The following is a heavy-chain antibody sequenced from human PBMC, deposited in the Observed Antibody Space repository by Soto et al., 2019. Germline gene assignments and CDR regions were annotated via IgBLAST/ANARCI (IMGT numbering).Heavy chain of an antibody. CDR1: GFTFRDYA. V-gene: IGHV3-30-3*01. J-gene: IGHJ4*02. CDR2: ISYDGNNQ. D-gene: IGHD3-16*01. CDR3: ARAVVLGASPYYFDY. Sequence: QVQLVESGGGVVQPGRSLRLSCAASGFTFRDYAVHWVRQAPGKGLEWVAVISYDGNNQNYADSVKGRFTVSRDNSENTLYLQMNSLRAEDTAVYYCARAVVLGASPYYFDYWGQGTLVTVSS.